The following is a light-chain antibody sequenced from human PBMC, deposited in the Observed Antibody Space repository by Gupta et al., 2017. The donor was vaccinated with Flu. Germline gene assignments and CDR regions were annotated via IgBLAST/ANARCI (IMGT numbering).Light chain of an antibody. J-gene: IGKJ3*01. CDR1: QSVSSSY. CDR3: QQYCTSLEVT. Sequence: EIVLTQPPGTLSLSPGERATLSCRASQSVSSSYLAWYQQKPGQAPRLLIYGASSRATGIPDRFSGSGSGTDFTLTISRLEPEDFAVYYCQQYCTSLEVTFGHGTKVDIK. CDR2: GAS. V-gene: IGKV3-20*01.